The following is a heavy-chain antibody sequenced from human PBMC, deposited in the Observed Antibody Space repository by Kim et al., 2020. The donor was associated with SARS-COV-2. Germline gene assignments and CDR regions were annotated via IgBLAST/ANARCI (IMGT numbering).Heavy chain of an antibody. V-gene: IGHV4-59*09. CDR2: GTT. D-gene: IGHD5-18*01. J-gene: IGHJ4*02. Sequence: GTTNYNPSLKSRVTMSLDTAKSQFSLKLNSVTAADTAVYYCAGGYNYGDYWGQGTLVTVSS. CDR3: AGGYNYGDY.